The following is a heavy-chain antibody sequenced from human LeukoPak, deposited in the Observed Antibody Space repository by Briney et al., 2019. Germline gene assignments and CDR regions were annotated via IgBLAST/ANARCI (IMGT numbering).Heavy chain of an antibody. CDR2: INNEGSHT. CDR3: SRGHYYDSSRAPDY. V-gene: IGHV3-74*01. J-gene: IGHJ4*02. CDR1: GFTFSSYT. Sequence: PGGSLRLSCAASGFTFSSYTMTWVRQAPGKGLVWVSRINNEGSHTTYADAVTGRFSISRDNAKNTLYLQMNSLRVEDTAVYYCSRGHYYDSSRAPDYWGQGTLVTVSS. D-gene: IGHD3-22*01.